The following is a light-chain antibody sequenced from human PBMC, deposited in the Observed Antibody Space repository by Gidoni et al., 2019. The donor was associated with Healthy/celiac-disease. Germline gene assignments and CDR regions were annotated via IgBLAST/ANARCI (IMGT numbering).Light chain of an antibody. CDR3: MQALQTLSIV. Sequence: DIVMTQSPLSLPVTPGEPASISCRSSQSLLHSNGYNYLDWYLQKPGQSPQLLIYLGSNRASGVPDRFSGSGSGTDFTLKISRVEAEDVGVYYCMQALQTLSIVFGQGTRLEIK. J-gene: IGKJ5*01. CDR1: QSLLHSNGYNY. CDR2: LGS. V-gene: IGKV2-28*01.